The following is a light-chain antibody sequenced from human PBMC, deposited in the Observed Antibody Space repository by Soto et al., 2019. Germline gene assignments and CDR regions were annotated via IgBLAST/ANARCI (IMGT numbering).Light chain of an antibody. CDR3: QQSYSPLWT. Sequence: DIQMTQSPSSLSASEGDRVTITCRASQSISNYLNWYQHKAGKAPKVLIYAASSLQRGVPPRFSGSGSGTDFTLIISSLQPEDFATYYCQQSYSPLWTFGQGTKVDIK. CDR1: QSISNY. V-gene: IGKV1-39*01. J-gene: IGKJ1*01. CDR2: AAS.